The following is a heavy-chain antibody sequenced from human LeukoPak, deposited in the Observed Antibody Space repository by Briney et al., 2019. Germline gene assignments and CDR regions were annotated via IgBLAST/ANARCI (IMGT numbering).Heavy chain of an antibody. V-gene: IGHV1-18*01. CDR3: ARDKDVWGSFRLLNY. CDR2: ISAYNGNT. Sequence: ASVKVSCKASGYTFASYGISWVRQAPGQGLEWMGWISAYNGNTNYAQKLQGRVTMTTDTSTGTVYMELRSLRSDDTAVYYCARDKDVWGSFRLLNYWGQGTLVTVSS. CDR1: GYTFASYG. D-gene: IGHD3-16*02. J-gene: IGHJ4*02.